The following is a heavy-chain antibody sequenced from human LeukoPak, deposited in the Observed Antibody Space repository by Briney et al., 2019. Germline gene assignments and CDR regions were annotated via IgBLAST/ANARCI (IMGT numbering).Heavy chain of an antibody. J-gene: IGHJ4*02. Sequence: PGGSLRLSCAASGFTFSDYYMSWIRQAPGKGLEWVSYISSGGSIIYYADSVKGRFTISRDNAKNSLYLQMNSLRAEDTAVYYCAAGRNSYGYFDYWGQGTLVTVSS. CDR2: ISSGGSII. V-gene: IGHV3-11*01. CDR3: AAGRNSYGYFDY. CDR1: GFTFSDYY. D-gene: IGHD5-18*01.